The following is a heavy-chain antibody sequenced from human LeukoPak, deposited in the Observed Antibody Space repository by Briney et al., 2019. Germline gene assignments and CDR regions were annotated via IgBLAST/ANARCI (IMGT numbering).Heavy chain of an antibody. CDR1: GGSISSYY. D-gene: IGHD4-17*01. CDR3: ARTTVTTGGFDY. V-gene: IGHV4-59*01. CDR2: IYYSGST. J-gene: IGHJ4*02. Sequence: PSETLSLTCTVSGGSISSYYWRWIRQPPGKGLEWIGYIYYSGSTNYNPSLKSRVTISVDTSKNQFSLKLGSVTAADTAVYYCARTTVTTGGFDYWGQGTLVTVSS.